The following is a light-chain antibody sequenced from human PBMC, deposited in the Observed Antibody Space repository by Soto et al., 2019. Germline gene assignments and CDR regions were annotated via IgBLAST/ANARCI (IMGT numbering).Light chain of an antibody. Sequence: QSALTQPASVSGSPGQSITISCTGTSSDVGGYNYVSWYQQPPGKAPKLMIYDVSNRPSGISNRFSGSKSGNTASLTISGLQAEDEADYYCSSYTGSSTYVFGTGTKLTVL. CDR1: SSDVGGYNY. CDR2: DVS. CDR3: SSYTGSSTYV. V-gene: IGLV2-14*01. J-gene: IGLJ1*01.